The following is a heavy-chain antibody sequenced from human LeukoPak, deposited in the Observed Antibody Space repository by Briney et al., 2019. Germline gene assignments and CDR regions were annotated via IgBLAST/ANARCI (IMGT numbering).Heavy chain of an antibody. J-gene: IGHJ6*03. CDR2: IYHSGST. CDR3: ARDRYYDFWSGYPVFTEPNHYMDV. V-gene: IGHV4-38-2*02. CDR1: GYSISSGYY. Sequence: SETLSLTCTVSGYSISSGYYWGWIRQPPGKGLEWIGSIYHSGSTYYNPSLKSRVTISVDTSKNQFSLKLSSVTAADTAVYYCARDRYYDFWSGYPVFTEPNHYMDVWGKGTTVTVSS. D-gene: IGHD3-3*01.